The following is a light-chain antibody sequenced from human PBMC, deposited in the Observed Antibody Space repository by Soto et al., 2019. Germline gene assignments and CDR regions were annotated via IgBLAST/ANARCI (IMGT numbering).Light chain of an antibody. CDR2: DAS. Sequence: EIVLTQSPATLSLSPGERATLSCRASQSVSSYLAWYQHKPGQAPRLLIYDASKRATGIPARFSGSGSGTDLPLTISSLEPEDFAVYYCQQRSNWPPTWTFGQGTRVEIK. CDR3: QQRSNWPPTWT. V-gene: IGKV3-11*01. J-gene: IGKJ1*01. CDR1: QSVSSY.